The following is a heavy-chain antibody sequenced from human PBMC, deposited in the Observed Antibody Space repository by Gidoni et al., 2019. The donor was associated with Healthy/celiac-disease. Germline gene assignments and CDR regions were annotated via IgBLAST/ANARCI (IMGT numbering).Heavy chain of an antibody. CDR1: GYSFTSYW. V-gene: IGHV5-10-1*03. Sequence: EVQLVQSGSEVKRPVESLSTSCKGSGYSFTSYWISWVRQMPGKGLECMGRIDLSDSYTNYSPSFQGHVTISADKSISTAYLQWSSLKASDTAMYYCARHSPDNYDSSGYYLLDYWGQGTLVTVSS. CDR3: ARHSPDNYDSSGYYLLDY. J-gene: IGHJ4*02. D-gene: IGHD3-22*01. CDR2: IDLSDSYT.